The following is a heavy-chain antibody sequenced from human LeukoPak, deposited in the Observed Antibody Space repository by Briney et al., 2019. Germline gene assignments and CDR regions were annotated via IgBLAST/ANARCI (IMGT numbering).Heavy chain of an antibody. CDR3: ATRYGSGSYLVY. D-gene: IGHD3-10*01. J-gene: IGHJ4*02. Sequence: SETLSLTCAVSGGSISSGGYSWSWIRQPPGKGLEWIGYIYHSGSTYYNPSLKSRVTISVDMSKNQFSLKLSSVTAADTAVYYCATRYGSGSYLVYWGQGTLVTVSS. CDR1: GGSISSGGYS. V-gene: IGHV4-30-2*01. CDR2: IYHSGST.